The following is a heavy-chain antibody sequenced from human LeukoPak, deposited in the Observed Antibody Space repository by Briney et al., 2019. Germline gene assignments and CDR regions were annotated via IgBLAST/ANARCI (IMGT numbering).Heavy chain of an antibody. Sequence: SETLSLTCAVYGGSFSGYYWSWIRQPPGKGLEWIGEINHSGSTNYNPSLKSRVTISVDTSKNQFSLKLSSVTAADTAVYYCATIRQPSEQWLADYWGQGTLVTVSS. CDR1: GGSFSGYY. D-gene: IGHD6-19*01. CDR3: ATIRQPSEQWLADY. J-gene: IGHJ4*02. V-gene: IGHV4-34*01. CDR2: INHSGST.